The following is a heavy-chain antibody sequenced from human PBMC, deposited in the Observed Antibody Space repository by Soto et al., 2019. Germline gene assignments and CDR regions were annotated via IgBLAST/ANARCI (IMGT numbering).Heavy chain of an antibody. D-gene: IGHD4-17*01. CDR2: IYSGGST. J-gene: IGHJ3*02. CDR3: ARVRNTDDAFDI. CDR1: EFTVSINY. Sequence: WGCLILCCAASEFTVSINYMSWVRQAPGKGLEWVSVIYSGGSTYYADSVKGRFTISRDNSKNTLYLQMNSLRAEDTAVYYCARVRNTDDAFDIWGQGTMVTVSS. V-gene: IGHV3-53*01.